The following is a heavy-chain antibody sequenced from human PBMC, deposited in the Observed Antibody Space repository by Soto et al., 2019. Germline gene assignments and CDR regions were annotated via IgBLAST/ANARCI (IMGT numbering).Heavy chain of an antibody. CDR2: IYYSGST. Sequence: QVQLQESGPGLVKPSQTLSLTCTVSVGSISSGGYYWSWIRQHPGKGLEWIGYIYYSGSTYYNPSLKSRVTISVDTSKNQFSLKLSSVTAADTAVYYCARDQRSWYNWFDPWGQGTLVTVSS. J-gene: IGHJ5*02. CDR1: VGSISSGGYY. D-gene: IGHD6-13*01. V-gene: IGHV4-31*03. CDR3: ARDQRSWYNWFDP.